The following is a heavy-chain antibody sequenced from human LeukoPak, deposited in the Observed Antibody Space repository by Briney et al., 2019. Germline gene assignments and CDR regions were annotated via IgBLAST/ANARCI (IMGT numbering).Heavy chain of an antibody. CDR2: IWYDGTDK. D-gene: IGHD3-10*01. J-gene: IGHJ6*02. CDR3: ARSGSTYYYGMDV. Sequence: GGSLRLSCAASGYTFSSFAMSWVRQAPRKGLEWVTFIWYDGTDKSYADSVKGRFTISRDNSKNTLYLQMNSLRAEDTAVYYCARSGSTYYYGMDVWGQGTTVTVSS. V-gene: IGHV3-33*08. CDR1: GYTFSSFA.